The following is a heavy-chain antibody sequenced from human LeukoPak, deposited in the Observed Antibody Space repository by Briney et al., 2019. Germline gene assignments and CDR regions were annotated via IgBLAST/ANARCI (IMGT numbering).Heavy chain of an antibody. V-gene: IGHV4-59*01. CDR3: ARDLRYSYGTGFDY. CDR1: GGSISSYY. D-gene: IGHD5-18*01. J-gene: IGHJ4*02. CDR2: IYYSGST. Sequence: SETLSLTCTVSGGSISSYYWSWIRQPPGKGLEWIGYIYYSGSTYYNPSLKSRVTISVDTSKNQFSLKLSSVTAADTAVYYCARDLRYSYGTGFDYWGQGTLVTVSS.